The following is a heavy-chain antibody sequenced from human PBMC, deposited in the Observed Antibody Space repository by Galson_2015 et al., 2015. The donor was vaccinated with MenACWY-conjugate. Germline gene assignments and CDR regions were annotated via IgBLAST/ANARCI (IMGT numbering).Heavy chain of an antibody. Sequence: SLRLSCAASGFTFSDYYMTWIRQAPGKGLECISYISSRSSESNYADSVKGRFTIFRDNAKNSLYLQMNSLRAEDTAVYYCARGWVVANTQGFDSWGQGTLVTVSA. CDR1: GFTFSDYY. J-gene: IGHJ5*01. CDR3: ARGWVVANTQGFDS. CDR2: ISSRSSES. V-gene: IGHV3-11*03. D-gene: IGHD2-15*01.